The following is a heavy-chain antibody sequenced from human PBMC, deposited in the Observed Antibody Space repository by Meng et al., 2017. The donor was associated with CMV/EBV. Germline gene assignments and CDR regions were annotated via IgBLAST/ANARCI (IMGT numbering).Heavy chain of an antibody. Sequence: SGFNFSDYYMSWIRQAPGKGLEWVSYISSSGSTIYYADSVKGRFTISRDNAKISLYLQMNSLRAEDTAVYYCARGGAARLRGWIDPWGQGTLVTVSS. CDR1: GFNFSDYY. CDR3: ARGGAARLRGWIDP. CDR2: ISSSGSTI. V-gene: IGHV3-11*01. D-gene: IGHD6-6*01. J-gene: IGHJ5*02.